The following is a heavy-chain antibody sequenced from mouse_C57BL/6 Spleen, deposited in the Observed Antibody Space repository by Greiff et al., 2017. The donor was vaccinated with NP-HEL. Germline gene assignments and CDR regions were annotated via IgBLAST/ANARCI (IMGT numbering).Heavy chain of an antibody. CDR2: IYPGSGST. D-gene: IGHD3-2*02. V-gene: IGHV1-55*01. Sequence: QVQLKESGAELVKPGASVKMSCKASGYTFTSYWITWVKQRPGQGLEWIGDIYPGSGSTNYNEKFKSKATLTVDTSSSTAYMQLSSLTSEDSAVYYCARGGGSGYPFAYWGQGTLVTVSA. CDR1: GYTFTSYW. J-gene: IGHJ3*01. CDR3: ARGGGSGYPFAY.